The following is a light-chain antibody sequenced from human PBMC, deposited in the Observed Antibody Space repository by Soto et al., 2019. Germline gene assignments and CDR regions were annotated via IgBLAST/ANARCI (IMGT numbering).Light chain of an antibody. Sequence: DIVMTQSPLSLPVTPGEPASISCRSSRNLMHSNGYNYLDWYLQKPGQSPQLLIYLGSNRASGAPDRSSGSGSGTDFILRISRVEAEDVGVYYCMQTLQTPTFGQGTKVDIK. V-gene: IGKV2-28*01. CDR3: MQTLQTPT. J-gene: IGKJ1*01. CDR2: LGS. CDR1: RNLMHSNGYNY.